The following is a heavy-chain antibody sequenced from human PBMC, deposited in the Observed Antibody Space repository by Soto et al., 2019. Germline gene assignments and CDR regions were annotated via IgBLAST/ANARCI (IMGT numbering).Heavy chain of an antibody. CDR1: GGSISSGVYY. V-gene: IGHV4-31*03. CDR2: IYYSGST. CDR3: ASAPAATSGYYYYYGMDV. D-gene: IGHD6-19*01. Sequence: SETLSLTCTVSGGSISSGVYYWIWIRQHPGKVLEWIGYIYYSGSTYYNPSLKSRVTISVDTSKNQFSLKLSSVTAADTAVYYCASAPAATSGYYYYYGMDVWGQGTTVTVSS. J-gene: IGHJ6*02.